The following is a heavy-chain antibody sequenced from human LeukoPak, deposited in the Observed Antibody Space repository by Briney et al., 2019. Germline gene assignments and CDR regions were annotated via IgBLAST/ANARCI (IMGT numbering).Heavy chain of an antibody. CDR3: ARADWDTAMIDY. D-gene: IGHD5-18*01. CDR1: GFTFSSYG. Sequence: GGSLRLSCAASGFTFSSYGMTWVRQAPGKGLEWVSYISSSSTIYYADSVKGRFTISRDNAKNSLYLQMNSLRAEDTAVYYCARADWDTAMIDYWGQGTLVTVSS. CDR2: ISSSSTI. V-gene: IGHV3-48*04. J-gene: IGHJ4*02.